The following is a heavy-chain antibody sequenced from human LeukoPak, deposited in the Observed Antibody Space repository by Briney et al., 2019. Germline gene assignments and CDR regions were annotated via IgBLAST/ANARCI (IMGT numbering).Heavy chain of an antibody. Sequence: GGSLRLSCAASGFTFSSYGMHWVRQAPGKGLEWMAVISYDGGNTYYSDSVKGRFTISRDNSKNTLYLQMNSLRAEDTAVYYCARDSSGYYGYFDYWGQGTLVTVSS. D-gene: IGHD3-22*01. CDR2: ISYDGGNT. J-gene: IGHJ4*02. CDR1: GFTFSSYG. V-gene: IGHV3-30*03. CDR3: ARDSSGYYGYFDY.